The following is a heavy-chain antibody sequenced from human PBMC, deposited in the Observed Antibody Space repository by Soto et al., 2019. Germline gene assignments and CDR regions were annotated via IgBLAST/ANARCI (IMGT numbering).Heavy chain of an antibody. CDR1: GFAFNYYG. D-gene: IGHD6-19*01. CDR3: AKDNSRLSQWPDGVHDS. Sequence: GGSLRLSCAASGFAFNYYGMHWVRQAPGRGLEWVSFIWNDGSNKYYADSVKGRFTISRDSSKNTLYLQMDSLRPEDTAVYYCAKDNSRLSQWPDGVHDSWGQGTLVTVSS. V-gene: IGHV3-30*02. J-gene: IGHJ4*02. CDR2: IWNDGSNK.